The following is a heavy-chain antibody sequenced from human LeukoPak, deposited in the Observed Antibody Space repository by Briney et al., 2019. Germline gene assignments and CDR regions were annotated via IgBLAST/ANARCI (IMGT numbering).Heavy chain of an antibody. CDR3: ATHDTMVGIS. CDR2: ISGSGGDT. D-gene: IGHD1-26*01. Sequence: HTGGSLRLSCAASGFTFSNYAMSWVRQAPGKGLEWVSGISGSGGDTSYADSVKGRFTISRDNSQNTVSLVMNNLRAEDTAIYYCATHDTMVGISWGQGTLVTVSS. CDR1: GFTFSNYA. J-gene: IGHJ4*02. V-gene: IGHV3-23*01.